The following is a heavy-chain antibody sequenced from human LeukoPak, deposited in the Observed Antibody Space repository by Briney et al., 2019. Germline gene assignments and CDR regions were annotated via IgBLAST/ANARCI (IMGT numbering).Heavy chain of an antibody. D-gene: IGHD4-11*01. V-gene: IGHV4-34*01. CDR1: GGSFSGYY. Sequence: SETLSLTCAVYGGSFSGYYWSWIRQPPGKGLEWIGEINHSGSTNYNPSLKSRVTISVDTSKNQFSLKLSSVTAADTAVYYCARKTTTVTRYYYYYMDVWGKGTTVTVSS. J-gene: IGHJ6*03. CDR2: INHSGST. CDR3: ARKTTTVTRYYYYYMDV.